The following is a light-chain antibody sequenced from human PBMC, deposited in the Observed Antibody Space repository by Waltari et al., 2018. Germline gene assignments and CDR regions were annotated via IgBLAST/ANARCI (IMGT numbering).Light chain of an antibody. J-gene: IGKJ4*02. CDR1: QSIPRW. CDR2: KAS. CDR3: QHYDSYSAT. Sequence: DIKMTQSPSTLSASVGDRVSITCRASQSIPRWLAWYQQKPGKAPKLLIYKASILESGVPSRFSGVGSGTEFTLTISSLQPDDFATYYCQHYDSYSATFGRGTKVEIK. V-gene: IGKV1-5*03.